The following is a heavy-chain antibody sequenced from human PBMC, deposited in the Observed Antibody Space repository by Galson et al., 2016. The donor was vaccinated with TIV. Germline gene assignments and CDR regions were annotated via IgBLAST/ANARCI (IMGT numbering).Heavy chain of an antibody. J-gene: IGHJ3*02. D-gene: IGHD5-12*01. V-gene: IGHV3-74*01. CDR1: GFTFNTYW. CDR3: ARTHDIALSPFDI. CDR2: INSDGSTI. Sequence: SLRLSCAASGFTFNTYWMHWVRQAPGKGLVWVSRINSDGSTISYVDSVKGRLIISRDNAKNTLYLQMNSLRAEDTALYYCARTHDIALSPFDIWGQGTMVAVSS.